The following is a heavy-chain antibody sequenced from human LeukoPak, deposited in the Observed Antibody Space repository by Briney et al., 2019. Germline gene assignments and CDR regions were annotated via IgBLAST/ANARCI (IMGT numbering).Heavy chain of an antibody. CDR3: ARGHYDTSGYNHFDY. Sequence: PGGSLRLSCAASGFTFSSYSMNWVRQAPGKGLEWVSYISSSSSTIYYADSVKGRFTISRDNAKNSLFLQMNSLRAEDTAVYYCARGHYDTSGYNHFDYWGQGTLVTVSS. CDR2: ISSSSSTI. D-gene: IGHD3-22*01. CDR1: GFTFSSYS. J-gene: IGHJ4*02. V-gene: IGHV3-48*04.